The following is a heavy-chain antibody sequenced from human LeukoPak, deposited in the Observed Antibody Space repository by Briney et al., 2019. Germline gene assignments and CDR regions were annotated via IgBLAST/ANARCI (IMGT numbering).Heavy chain of an antibody. Sequence: GGSLRLSCAASGFTFSSYSMNWVRQAPGKGLEWVSSISSSSSYIYYADSVKGRFTISRDNAKNSLYLQMNSLRAEDTAVYYCARALPSPLYSGSYADAFDIWGQGTPVTVSS. CDR2: ISSSSSYI. J-gene: IGHJ3*02. CDR1: GFTFSSYS. D-gene: IGHD1-26*01. CDR3: ARALPSPLYSGSYADAFDI. V-gene: IGHV3-21*01.